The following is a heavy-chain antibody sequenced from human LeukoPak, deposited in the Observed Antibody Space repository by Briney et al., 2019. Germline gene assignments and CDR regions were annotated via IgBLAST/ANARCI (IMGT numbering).Heavy chain of an antibody. J-gene: IGHJ3*02. V-gene: IGHV3-23*01. Sequence: GGSLRLSCAASGFTFSGYAMTWIRQAPGKGLEWVSALSGSGGSTYYADSVKGRFTIFRDNSKNTLYLLINSRRGEAAAIYSCAKVDARDYDGSGSTGAFDMWGQGTMVTVSS. CDR2: LSGSGGST. CDR3: AKVDARDYDGSGSTGAFDM. CDR1: GFTFSGYA. D-gene: IGHD3-10*01.